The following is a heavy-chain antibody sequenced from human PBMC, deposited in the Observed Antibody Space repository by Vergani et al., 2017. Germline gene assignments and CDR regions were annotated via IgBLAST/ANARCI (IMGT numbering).Heavy chain of an antibody. J-gene: IGHJ4*02. CDR2: IKQDGSEK. V-gene: IGHV3-7*01. CDR1: GFTFSSYW. CDR3: ARESRGYYYDSRGPSGDY. Sequence: EVQLVEFGGGLVQPGGSLRLSCAASGFTFSSYWMSWVRQAPGKGLEWVANIKQDGSEKYYVDSVKGRFTISRDNAKNSLYLQMNSLRAEDTAVYYCARESRGYYYDSRGPSGDYWGQGTLVTVSS. D-gene: IGHD3-22*01.